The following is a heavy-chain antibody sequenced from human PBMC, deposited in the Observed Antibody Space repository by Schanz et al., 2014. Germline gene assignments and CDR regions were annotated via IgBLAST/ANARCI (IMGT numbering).Heavy chain of an antibody. Sequence: ESGGGLVQPGGSLRLSCTASGFTFSSYSMNWVRQAPGKGLEWVSYVSRSTPDIYYADSVKGRFTMSRDNAKNSVFLQMNSLRAEDTAVYYCVRERTNYGGNSYFFDHWGQGTLVTVSS. D-gene: IGHD2-21*02. CDR2: VSRSTPDI. CDR3: VRERTNYGGNSYFFDH. CDR1: GFTFSSYS. J-gene: IGHJ4*02. V-gene: IGHV3-48*01.